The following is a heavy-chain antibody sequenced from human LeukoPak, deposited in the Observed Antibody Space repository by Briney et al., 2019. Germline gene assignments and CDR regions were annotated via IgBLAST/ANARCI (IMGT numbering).Heavy chain of an antibody. D-gene: IGHD6-13*01. CDR1: GCTFSSYA. CDR3: AKSTSSWERVDY. J-gene: IGHJ4*02. CDR2: ISGNSGRT. V-gene: IGHV3-23*01. Sequence: SGGSRRLSCAASGCTFSSYAMSWIRQAPGKGLEWVSSISGNSGRTYYADSVKGRFSISRDNSNNTLYLQMNSLRAEDAAVYYCAKSTSSWERVDYWGQGTLVTVSS.